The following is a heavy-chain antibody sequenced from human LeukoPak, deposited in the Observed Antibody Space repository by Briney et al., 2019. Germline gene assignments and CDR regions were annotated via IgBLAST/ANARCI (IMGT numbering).Heavy chain of an antibody. CDR3: ARDGAKLDY. CDR2: ITTNTGDP. J-gene: IGHJ4*02. CDR1: GYTFTNYA. Sequence: ASVKVFCKASGYTFTNYAVNWVRQAPGQGLEWMGWITTNTGDPTYAQGFTGRFVFSLDTSVSTTYLQISSLKADDTAVYYCARDGAKLDYWGQGTLVTVSS. V-gene: IGHV7-4-1*02.